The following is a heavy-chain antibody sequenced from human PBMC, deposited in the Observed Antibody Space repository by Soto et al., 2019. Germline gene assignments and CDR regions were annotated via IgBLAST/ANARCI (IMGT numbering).Heavy chain of an antibody. CDR2: INHSGST. D-gene: IGHD3-10*01. Sequence: PSETLSLTCAVYGGSFSGYYWSWIRQPPGKGLEWIGEINHSGSTNYNPSLKSRVTISVDTSKNQFSLKLSSVTAADTAVYYCARGRYYYGSGSYYGNYYYMDVWGKGTTVTVSS. J-gene: IGHJ6*03. CDR3: ARGRYYYGSGSYYGNYYYMDV. V-gene: IGHV4-34*01. CDR1: GGSFSGYY.